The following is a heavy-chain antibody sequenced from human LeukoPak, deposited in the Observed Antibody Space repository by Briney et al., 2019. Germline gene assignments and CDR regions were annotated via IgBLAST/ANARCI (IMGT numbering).Heavy chain of an antibody. CDR2: ISYDGGNR. Sequence: GGSLRLSCAPSGFTFDMYAMRCVRQAPGKGLEWVAVISYDGGNRNYADSVKGRFTISRDNSKNTLYLEMNSLGPEDTAVYYCARDPPFSSGWSQNYFAYWGQGTLVTVSS. D-gene: IGHD6-19*01. CDR1: GFTFDMYA. CDR3: ARDPPFSSGWSQNYFAY. J-gene: IGHJ4*02. V-gene: IGHV3-30*04.